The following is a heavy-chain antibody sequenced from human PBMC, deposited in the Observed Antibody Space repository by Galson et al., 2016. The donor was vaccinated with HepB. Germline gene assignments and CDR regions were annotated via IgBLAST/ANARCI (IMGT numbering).Heavy chain of an antibody. CDR3: VQGSTAPAV. CDR1: GFTFSSYG. V-gene: IGHV3-23*01. CDR2: ISRSGDST. D-gene: IGHD1-26*01. J-gene: IGHJ6*04. Sequence: SLRLSCAASGFTFSSYGMTWVRQAPGKGLECAARISRSGDSTDYADSVKGRFTISRDNSKNTLYLQMNSLRAEDTAVYYCVQGSTAPAVWGKGTTVTVSS.